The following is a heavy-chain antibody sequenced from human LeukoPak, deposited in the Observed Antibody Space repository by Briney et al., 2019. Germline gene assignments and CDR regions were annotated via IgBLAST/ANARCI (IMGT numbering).Heavy chain of an antibody. CDR2: INPNSGGT. CDR3: ARGVGYYYYYMDV. D-gene: IGHD2-15*01. Sequence: ASVKVSCKASGYTFTGYYMHWVRQAPGQGLEWMGWINPNSGGTNYAQKFQGRVTMTRDTSISTAYMELSRLGSDDTAVYYCARGVGYYYYYMDVWGKGTTVTVSS. J-gene: IGHJ6*03. CDR1: GYTFTGYY. V-gene: IGHV1-2*02.